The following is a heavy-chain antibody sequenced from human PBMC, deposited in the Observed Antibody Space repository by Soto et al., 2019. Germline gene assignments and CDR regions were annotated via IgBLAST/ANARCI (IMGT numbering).Heavy chain of an antibody. J-gene: IGHJ5*02. Sequence: QVQLVQSGAEVKKPGSSVKVSCKASGGTFTTYAITWVRQAPGQGLEWMGGIIPIFGTANYAQKFRGRVTITADESTSTASMHLSSLRSDDTAVYYCAREVGATLNWFDPWGQGTLVTVSS. CDR1: GGTFTTYA. V-gene: IGHV1-69*01. D-gene: IGHD1-26*01. CDR2: IIPIFGTA. CDR3: AREVGATLNWFDP.